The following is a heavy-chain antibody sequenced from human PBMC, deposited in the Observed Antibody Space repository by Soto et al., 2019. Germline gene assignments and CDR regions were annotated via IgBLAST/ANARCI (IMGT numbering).Heavy chain of an antibody. CDR1: GFTFSSYG. CDR2: IWYDGSNK. V-gene: IGHV3-33*01. Sequence: QVQLVESGGGVVQPGRSLRLSCAASGFTFSSYGMHWVRQAPGKGLEWVAVIWYDGSNKYYADSVKGRFTISRDNSKNTLYLQMNSLRAEDTAVYYCARDGYYGSGSYYNVIDYWGQGTLVTVSS. D-gene: IGHD3-10*01. CDR3: ARDGYYGSGSYYNVIDY. J-gene: IGHJ4*02.